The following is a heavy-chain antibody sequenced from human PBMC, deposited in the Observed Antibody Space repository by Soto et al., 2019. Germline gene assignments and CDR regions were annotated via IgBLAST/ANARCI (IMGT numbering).Heavy chain of an antibody. V-gene: IGHV4-59*08. CDR3: ARQHGDYWWFDP. CDR1: GGSISSYY. D-gene: IGHD4-17*01. Sequence: SETLSLTCTVSGGSISSYYWSWIRQPPGKGLEWIGYIYYSGSTNYNPSLKSRVTISVDTSKNQFSLKLSSVTAADTAVYYCARQHGDYWWFDPWGQGTLVTVSS. J-gene: IGHJ5*02. CDR2: IYYSGST.